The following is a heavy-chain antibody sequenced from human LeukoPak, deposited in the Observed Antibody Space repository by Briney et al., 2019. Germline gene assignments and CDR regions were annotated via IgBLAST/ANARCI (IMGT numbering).Heavy chain of an antibody. J-gene: IGHJ4*02. V-gene: IGHV3-48*03. CDR2: ISSSGSTI. CDR3: ARDPGGDYLMDYFDY. CDR1: GFTFSSYE. D-gene: IGHD4-17*01. Sequence: PGGSLRLSCAASGFTFSSYEMNWVRQAPGKGLEWVSYISSSGSTIYYADSVKGRFTISRDNAKNSLYLQMNSLRADDTAVYYCARDPGGDYLMDYFDYWGQGTLVTVSS.